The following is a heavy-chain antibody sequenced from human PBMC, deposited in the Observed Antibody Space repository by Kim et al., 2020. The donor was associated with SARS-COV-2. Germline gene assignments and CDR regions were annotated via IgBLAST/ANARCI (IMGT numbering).Heavy chain of an antibody. CDR1: LGANH. CDR3: AREGQSSGRAGTYDV. V-gene: IGHV3-30*19. CDR2: ISADGMSH. Sequence: GGSLRLSCVISLGANHMHWVRQVPGKGLEWVAAISADGMSHYYSASVKGRFTVSRDNPNNVMFLQLDSLRPEDTAVYYCAREGQSSGRAGTYDVWGRGTLVTVSS. J-gene: IGHJ3*01. D-gene: IGHD1-1*01.